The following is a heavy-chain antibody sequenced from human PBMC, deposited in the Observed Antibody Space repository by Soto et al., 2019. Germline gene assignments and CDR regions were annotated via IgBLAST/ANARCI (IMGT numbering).Heavy chain of an antibody. D-gene: IGHD2-15*01. CDR2: IYWDDDK. CDR1: GFSLSTSGVG. V-gene: IGHV2-5*02. J-gene: IGHJ6*02. Sequence: QITLKESGPTLVKPTQTLTLTCTFSGFSLSTSGVGVGWIRQPPGKALEWLALIYWDDDKRYSPSLKSRLTITKDTSNSQVVLTRTSIDPVDTATYYCDLFCSGGSCYSYLRCMDVWGQGTTGSVS. CDR3: DLFCSGGSCYSYLRCMDV.